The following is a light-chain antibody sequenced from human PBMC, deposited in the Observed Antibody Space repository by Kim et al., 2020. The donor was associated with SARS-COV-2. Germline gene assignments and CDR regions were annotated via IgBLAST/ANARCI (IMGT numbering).Light chain of an antibody. J-gene: IGKJ4*01. CDR1: QSVSSSY. V-gene: IGKV3-20*01. Sequence: EIVLTQSPGTLSLSPGERATLSCRASQSVSSSYLAWYQQKPGQAPSLLIYGASSRAIGIPDRFSGSGSGTDFTLTISRLEPEDFAVYFCQQYGSSPLTFGGGTKVDIK. CDR3: QQYGSSPLT. CDR2: GAS.